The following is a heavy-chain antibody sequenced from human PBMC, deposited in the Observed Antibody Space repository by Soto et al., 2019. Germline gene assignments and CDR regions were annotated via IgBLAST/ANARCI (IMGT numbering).Heavy chain of an antibody. CDR2: IYYDGST. D-gene: IGHD6-25*01. Sequence: HVQLQESGPGLVKPSETLSLTCTVSGGSISTYYWSWIRQPPGKGLEWIGYIYYDGSTSYNPSLGSRVPISVDTSQNQFSLILSSVTSADTAVYYCARDQLSSGLYVWFDPWGQGTLVTVSS. CDR3: ARDQLSSGLYVWFDP. J-gene: IGHJ5*02. V-gene: IGHV4-59*01. CDR1: GGSISTYY.